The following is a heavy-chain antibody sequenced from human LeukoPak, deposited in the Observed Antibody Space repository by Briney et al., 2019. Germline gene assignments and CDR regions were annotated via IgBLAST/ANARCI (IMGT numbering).Heavy chain of an antibody. V-gene: IGHV3-21*01. J-gene: IGHJ4*02. CDR1: GFTFSSYS. D-gene: IGHD3-3*01. CDR2: ISSSSSYI. Sequence: GGSLRLSCAASGFTFSSYSMNWVRQAPGKGLEWVSSISSSSSYIYYADSVKGRFTISRDNAKNSLYLQMNSLRAEDTAVYYCARDREYDFWSGYPRGYFDYWGQGTLVTVSS. CDR3: ARDREYDFWSGYPRGYFDY.